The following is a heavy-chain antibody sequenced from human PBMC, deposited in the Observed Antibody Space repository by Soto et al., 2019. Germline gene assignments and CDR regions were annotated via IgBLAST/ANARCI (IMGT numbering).Heavy chain of an antibody. CDR2: IYYSGST. J-gene: IGHJ6*02. CDR3: ARGGSEGGLDV. V-gene: IGHV4-59*01. CDR1: GVSISSYY. Sequence: PSETLSLTCTVSGVSISSYYWSWIRQPPGKGLEWIGYIYYSGSTNYNPSLKSRVTISVDTSKNQFSLKLSSVTAADTAVYYCARGGSEGGLDVWGQGTTVTVSS. D-gene: IGHD3-10*01.